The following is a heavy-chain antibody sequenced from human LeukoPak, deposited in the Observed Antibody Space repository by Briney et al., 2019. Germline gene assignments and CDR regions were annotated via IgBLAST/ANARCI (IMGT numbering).Heavy chain of an antibody. Sequence: GALRLSCAASGFTFSSYWMSWVRQAPGKGLEWISYISSSSSTIYYADSVKGRFTISRDNAKNSLYLQMDSLRDEDTAVYYCARGRYCSSASCYFDSWGQGTLVTVSS. CDR3: ARGRYCSSASCYFDS. CDR1: GFTFSSYW. J-gene: IGHJ4*02. CDR2: ISSSSSTI. D-gene: IGHD2-2*01. V-gene: IGHV3-48*02.